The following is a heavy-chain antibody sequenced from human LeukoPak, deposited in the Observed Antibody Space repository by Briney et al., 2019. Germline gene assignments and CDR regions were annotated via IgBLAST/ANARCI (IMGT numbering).Heavy chain of an antibody. J-gene: IGHJ6*03. CDR3: ARVSGYEAYYYYMDV. D-gene: IGHD5-12*01. CDR1: GYTFTGYY. Sequence: ASVKVSCKASGYTFTGYYMHWVRQAPGQGLEWMGWINPNSGGTNYAQKFQGRVTMTRDTSISTAYMELSRLRSDDTAVYYCARVSGYEAYYYYMDVWGKGTTVTVSS. V-gene: IGHV1-2*02. CDR2: INPNSGGT.